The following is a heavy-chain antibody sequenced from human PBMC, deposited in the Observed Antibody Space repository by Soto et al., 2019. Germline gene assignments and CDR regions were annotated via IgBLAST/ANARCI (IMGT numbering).Heavy chain of an antibody. CDR2: INHSGST. D-gene: IGHD4-17*01. CDR1: GGSFSGYY. Sequence: QVQLQQWGAGLLKPSETLSLTCAVYGGSFSGYYWSWIRQPPGKGLEWIGEINHSGSTNYNPSLKRRVTIAVXTYXNXFSLKLSSVTAADTAVYYCARARIDYGDSPPWYFDLWGRGTLVTVSS. V-gene: IGHV4-34*01. J-gene: IGHJ2*01. CDR3: ARARIDYGDSPPWYFDL.